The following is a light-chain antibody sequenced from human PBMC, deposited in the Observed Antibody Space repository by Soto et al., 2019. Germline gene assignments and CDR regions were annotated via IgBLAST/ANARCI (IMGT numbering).Light chain of an antibody. V-gene: IGKV3-20*01. CDR3: QQYVSWR. CDR2: GAS. Sequence: EIVLTQSPGTLSVSPGERATLSCRASQSISSNYLAWYQQKPGQAPSLLIYGASSRATGIPDTFSGSGSGTDFTLTISRLEHEDSAIYYCQQYVSWRCGQGTKVEIK. J-gene: IGKJ1*01. CDR1: QSISSNY.